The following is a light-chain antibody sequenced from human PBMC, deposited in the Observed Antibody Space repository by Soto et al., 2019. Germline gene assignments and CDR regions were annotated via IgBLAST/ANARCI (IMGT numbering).Light chain of an antibody. CDR1: SSDVGGYNY. Sequence: QSALTQPASVSGSPGQSITISCTGTSSDVGGYNYVSWYQQHPGKAPKFIIYDVSNRPSGVSNRFSGSKSGNTASLTISGLQAEDEADYYCSSYTSSVSYVFGTGTKLTVL. J-gene: IGLJ1*01. V-gene: IGLV2-14*01. CDR3: SSYTSSVSYV. CDR2: DVS.